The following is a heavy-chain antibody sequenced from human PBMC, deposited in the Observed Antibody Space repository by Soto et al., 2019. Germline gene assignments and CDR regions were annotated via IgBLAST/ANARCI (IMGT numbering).Heavy chain of an antibody. CDR1: GFMFNEFY. Sequence: QVQLVESGGGLVKPGGSLRLSCAASGFMFNEFYMTWIRQAPGKGLEWVAHISNSDSNIQYADSVRGRFTISRDNAKNSLYLQMDSLRVEDTAVYYCARDDCSGGSCYYYYYYMDVWGKGTTVTVSS. J-gene: IGHJ6*03. CDR3: ARDDCSGGSCYYYYYYMDV. CDR2: ISNSDSNI. V-gene: IGHV3-11*01. D-gene: IGHD2-15*01.